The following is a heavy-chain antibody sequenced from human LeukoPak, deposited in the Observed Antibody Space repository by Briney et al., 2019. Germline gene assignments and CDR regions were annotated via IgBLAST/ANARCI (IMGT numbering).Heavy chain of an antibody. CDR3: ARAYYYGSGDAFDI. V-gene: IGHV4-59*12. Sequence: SETLSLTCTVSGGSISSYYWSWIRQPPGKGLEWIGYIYDSGSTNYNPSLKSRVTISVDTSKNKFSLKLSSVTAADTAVYYCARAYYYGSGDAFDIWGQGTMVTVSS. CDR2: IYDSGST. J-gene: IGHJ3*02. CDR1: GGSISSYY. D-gene: IGHD3-10*01.